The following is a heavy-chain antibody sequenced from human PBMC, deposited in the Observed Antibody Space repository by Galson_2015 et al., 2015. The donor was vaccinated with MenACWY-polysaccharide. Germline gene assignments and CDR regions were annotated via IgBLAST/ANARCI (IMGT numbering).Heavy chain of an antibody. V-gene: IGHV3-13*01. D-gene: IGHD3-22*01. CDR2: IGTAGDT. CDR3: AREPLDDRSGPGGYYGMDV. Sequence: SLRLSCAASGFTFSRYDMHWVRQATGKGLEWVSAIGTAGDTYYAGSVKGRFTISRENDKNSLYLQMNNLRAGDTAVYYCAREPLDDRSGPGGYYGMDVWGQGTTVTVSS. CDR1: GFTFSRYD. J-gene: IGHJ6*02.